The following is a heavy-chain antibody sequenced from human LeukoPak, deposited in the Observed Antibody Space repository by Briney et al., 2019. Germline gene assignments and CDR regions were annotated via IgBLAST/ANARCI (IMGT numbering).Heavy chain of an antibody. CDR1: GFTFSSYA. J-gene: IGHJ4*02. CDR3: ARHDYCIYPYYFDY. Sequence: GGSLRLSCAASGFTFSSYAMSWVRQAPGKGLEWVSALTGSGGSTYYADSVKGRFTISRDTSKNTLFLQMNSLRAEDTAVYYCARHDYCIYPYYFDYWGQGTLVTVSS. CDR2: LTGSGGST. D-gene: IGHD4-11*01. V-gene: IGHV3-23*01.